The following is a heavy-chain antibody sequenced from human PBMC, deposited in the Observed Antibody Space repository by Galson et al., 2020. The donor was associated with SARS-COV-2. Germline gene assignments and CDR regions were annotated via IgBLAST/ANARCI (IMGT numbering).Heavy chain of an antibody. J-gene: IGHJ6*02. CDR2: IDWDDDK. V-gene: IGHV2-70*01. CDR1: GFSLSTSGMC. D-gene: IGHD3-9*01. Sequence: SGPTLVNPTKTLTLTCTFYGFSLSTSGMCVSWIRQPPGKALEWLALIDWDDDKYYSTSLKTRLTISKDTSKNQVVLTMTNMDPVDTATYYCARIWSDILGCYYYGMDVWGQGTTVTVSS. CDR3: ARIWSDILGCYYYGMDV.